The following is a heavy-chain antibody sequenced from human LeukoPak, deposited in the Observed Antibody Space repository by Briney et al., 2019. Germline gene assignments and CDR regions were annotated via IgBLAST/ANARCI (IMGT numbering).Heavy chain of an antibody. J-gene: IGHJ6*03. Sequence: SETLSLTCTVSGGFISSYYWSWIRQPPGKGLEWIGEINHSGSTNYNPSLKSRVTISVDTSKNQFSLKLSSVTAADTAVYYCARGQGGSYYYYYYYMDVWGKGTTVTVSS. CDR2: INHSGST. V-gene: IGHV4-34*01. D-gene: IGHD1-26*01. CDR3: ARGQGGSYYYYYYYMDV. CDR1: GGFISSYY.